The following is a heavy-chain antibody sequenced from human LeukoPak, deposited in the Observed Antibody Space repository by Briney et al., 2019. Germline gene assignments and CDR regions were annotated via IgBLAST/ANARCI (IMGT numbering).Heavy chain of an antibody. CDR2: ISGSGGST. J-gene: IGHJ5*02. D-gene: IGHD1-26*01. Sequence: PGGSLRLSCAASGFTFSSYAMSWVRQAPGKGLEWVSAISGSGGSTYYGDSVKGRFIISRDNSKNTLYLQMSSLRAEDTAVYYCAKTVGAISPGWFDPWGQGTLVTVSS. CDR1: GFTFSSYA. CDR3: AKTVGAISPGWFDP. V-gene: IGHV3-23*01.